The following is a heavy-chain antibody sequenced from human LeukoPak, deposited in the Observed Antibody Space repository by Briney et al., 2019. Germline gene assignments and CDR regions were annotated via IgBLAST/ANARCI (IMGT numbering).Heavy chain of an antibody. V-gene: IGHV4-34*01. Sequence: SETLSLSRAVYGGAFSGYYWSWIRQPPGKGLEWIGEINHSGSTTYNPSLKSRVTISVDTSKNQFSLKLSSVTAADTAVYYCAREGGYGDYPFDHWGQGTLVTVSS. CDR1: GGAFSGYY. CDR3: AREGGYGDYPFDH. J-gene: IGHJ4*02. D-gene: IGHD4-17*01. CDR2: INHSGST.